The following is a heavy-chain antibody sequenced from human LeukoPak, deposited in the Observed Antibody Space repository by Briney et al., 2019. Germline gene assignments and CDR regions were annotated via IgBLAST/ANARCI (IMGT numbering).Heavy chain of an antibody. V-gene: IGHV1-18*01. CDR2: ISPHNGQT. Sequence: ASVNVCFKASGYVFTFYGITWVRQAPGQGLEWLGWISPHNGQTLYAHEVQDRVIVTTDASTTTAYMELRSLRSDDTAVYYCAKTREHDLDDLWGQGTLVTVSS. CDR1: GYVFTFYG. CDR3: AKTREHDLDDL. J-gene: IGHJ5*02. D-gene: IGHD1-26*01.